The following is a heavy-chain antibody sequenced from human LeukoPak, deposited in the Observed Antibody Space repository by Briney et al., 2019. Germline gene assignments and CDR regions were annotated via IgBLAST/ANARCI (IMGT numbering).Heavy chain of an antibody. Sequence: PGGSLRLSCAASGFTVSSNYMSWVRQAPAKELEWVSVIYSGGNTYYADSVKGRFTISRDNSRNTLYLQMNSLRGEDTAVYYCARHSSGYYHAFDIWGQGTMVTVSS. CDR2: IYSGGNT. V-gene: IGHV3-66*04. CDR3: ARHSSGYYHAFDI. J-gene: IGHJ3*02. CDR1: GFTVSSNY. D-gene: IGHD3-22*01.